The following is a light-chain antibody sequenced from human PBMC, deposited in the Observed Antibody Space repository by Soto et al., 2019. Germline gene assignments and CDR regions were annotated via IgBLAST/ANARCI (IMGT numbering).Light chain of an antibody. CDR2: LGS. CDR1: QSLLNSDGNNY. V-gene: IGKV2-28*01. J-gene: IGKJ1*01. Sequence: DIVMTQSTLSLPVNPGEPSSISCRSSQSLLNSDGNNYLDWYLQKPGQSPQLLIHLGSNRASGVPDRFSGSGSGTDSTLKISRVEAEDVGVYYCMQALETPVAFGQGTKVDI. CDR3: MQALETPVA.